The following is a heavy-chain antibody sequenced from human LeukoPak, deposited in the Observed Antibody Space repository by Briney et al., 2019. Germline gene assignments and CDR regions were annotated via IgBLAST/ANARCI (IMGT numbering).Heavy chain of an antibody. D-gene: IGHD2-2*01. CDR1: GYTLTELS. V-gene: IGHV1-24*01. CDR3: AREMSPLVVVPAAMRPNNWFDP. Sequence: ASVKVSCKVSGYTLTELSMHWVRQAPGKGLEWMGGFDPEDGETIYAQKFQGRVTMTEDTSTDTAYMELRSLRSDDTAVYYCAREMSPLVVVPAAMRPNNWFDPWGQGTLVTVSS. J-gene: IGHJ5*02. CDR2: FDPEDGET.